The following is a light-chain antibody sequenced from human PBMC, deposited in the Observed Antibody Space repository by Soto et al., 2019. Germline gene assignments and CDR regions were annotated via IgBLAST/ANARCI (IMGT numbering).Light chain of an antibody. CDR1: QTVSRY. V-gene: IGKV1-39*01. CDR2: AAS. J-gene: IGKJ1*01. Sequence: DIPLTQTLCTLSASVCDEVTITCRASQTVSRYLKWYQQRSGTAPKLLIYAASTLKTGVPSRFSGRGSGTDFTLTINNLQREDFADYFCQHTYSNLGTFGQGTKVDI. CDR3: QHTYSNLGT.